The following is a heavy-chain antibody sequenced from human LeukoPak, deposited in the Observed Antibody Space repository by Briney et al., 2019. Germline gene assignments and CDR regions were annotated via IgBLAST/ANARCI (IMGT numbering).Heavy chain of an antibody. CDR3: ARLSSHYGDYKVDP. V-gene: IGHV1-69*05. Sequence: GSSVKVSCKTSGATFRSYAISWVRQAPGQGLEWMGGIIPIFGTANYAQKFQGRVTMTRDTSISTAYMELSSLRSEDTAVYYCARLSSHYGDYKVDPWGQGTLVTVSS. CDR2: IIPIFGTA. D-gene: IGHD4-17*01. CDR1: GATFRSYA. J-gene: IGHJ5*02.